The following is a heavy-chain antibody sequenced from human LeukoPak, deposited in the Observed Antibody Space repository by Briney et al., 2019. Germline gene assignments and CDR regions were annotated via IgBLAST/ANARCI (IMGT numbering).Heavy chain of an antibody. CDR3: ARESIAVAGAPFDY. Sequence: GGSLRLSCAASGFTFSSYEMNWVRQAPGKGLEWVSYISSGSTIYNADSVKGRFTISRDNAKNSLYLQLNSLRAEDTAVYYCARESIAVAGAPFDYWGQGTLVTVSS. CDR1: GFTFSSYE. V-gene: IGHV3-48*03. D-gene: IGHD6-19*01. J-gene: IGHJ4*02. CDR2: ISSGSTI.